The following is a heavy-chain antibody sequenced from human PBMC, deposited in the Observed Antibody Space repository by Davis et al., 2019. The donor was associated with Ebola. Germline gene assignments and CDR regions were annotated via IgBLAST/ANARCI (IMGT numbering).Heavy chain of an antibody. CDR2: IKQDGSEK. V-gene: IGHV3-7*03. Sequence: GESLKISCAASGFTFSSYWMSWVRQAPGKGLEWVANIKQDGSEKYYVDSVKGRFTISRDNAKNSLYLQMNSLRAEDTAVYYCASRYCSGGSCYSFGYWGQGTLVTVSS. CDR3: ASRYCSGGSCYSFGY. J-gene: IGHJ4*02. D-gene: IGHD2-15*01. CDR1: GFTFSSYW.